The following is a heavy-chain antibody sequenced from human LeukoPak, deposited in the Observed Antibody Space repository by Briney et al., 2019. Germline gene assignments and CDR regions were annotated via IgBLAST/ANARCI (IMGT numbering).Heavy chain of an antibody. V-gene: IGHV1-46*01. CDR1: GYTFTIYY. J-gene: IGHJ5*02. D-gene: IGHD3-3*01. CDR2: INPSGGST. CDR3: ARDGAYDFWSGYYFFGDAGNWFDP. Sequence: ASVKVSFKASGYTFTIYYMHWVRQAPGQGLEWMGIINPSGGSTSYAQKFQGRVTMTRDTSTSTVYMELSSLRSEDTAVYYCARDGAYDFWSGYYFFGDAGNWFDPWGQGTLVTVSS.